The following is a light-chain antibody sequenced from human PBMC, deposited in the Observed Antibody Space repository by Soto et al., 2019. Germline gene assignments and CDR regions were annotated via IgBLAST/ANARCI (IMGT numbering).Light chain of an antibody. CDR1: QSVSSSY. CDR2: GAS. Sequence: EIVLTQSPGTLSLSPGERATLSCRASQSVSSSYLAWYQQKPGQAPGLLIYGASSRATGIPDRFSGSGSGTDFTLTISRLEPEDFAVYYCQQYGSSPRVFGQGTKVDI. CDR3: QQYGSSPRV. V-gene: IGKV3-20*01. J-gene: IGKJ1*01.